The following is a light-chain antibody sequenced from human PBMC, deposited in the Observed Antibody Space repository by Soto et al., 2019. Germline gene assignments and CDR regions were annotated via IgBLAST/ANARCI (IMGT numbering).Light chain of an antibody. V-gene: IGLV1-44*01. J-gene: IGLJ2*01. Sequence: QAVVTQPPSASGTPGQGVTISCSGSSSNIGSNTVNWYQQLPGTAPKLLIYGNNQRPSGVPDRFSGSKSGTSASLAISGLQSEDEADYYCAAWDDSLNVVVFGGGTKLTVL. CDR2: GNN. CDR3: AAWDDSLNVVV. CDR1: SSNIGSNT.